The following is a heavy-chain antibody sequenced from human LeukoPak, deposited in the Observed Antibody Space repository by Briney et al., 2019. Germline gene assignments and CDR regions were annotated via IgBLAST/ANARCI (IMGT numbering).Heavy chain of an antibody. CDR3: ARSAGYFYYHMDV. J-gene: IGHJ6*03. V-gene: IGHV1-18*01. CDR2: ISTYNGNT. CDR1: GYTFTNYG. Sequence: ASVKVSCKASGYTFTNYGISWVRQAPGQGLEWMGWISTYNGNTNYAQKLQGRVTMTKDTVTSTAYMELRSLRSDDTAVYYCARSAGYFYYHMDVWGKGTTVTISS. D-gene: IGHD6-25*01.